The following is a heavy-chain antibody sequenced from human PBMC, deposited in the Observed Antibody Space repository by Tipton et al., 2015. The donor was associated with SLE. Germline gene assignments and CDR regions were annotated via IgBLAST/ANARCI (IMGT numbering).Heavy chain of an antibody. Sequence: SLRLSCAASGFAFSSYATSWVRQAPGKGLEWVSAISGSGGSTYYADSVKGRFTISRDNSKNTLYLQMNSLRAEDMAVYYCAKERAAGTTTDLYYFDYWGQGTLATVSS. V-gene: IGHV3-23*01. D-gene: IGHD6-13*01. CDR1: GFAFSSYA. CDR2: ISGSGGST. CDR3: AKERAAGTTTDLYYFDY. J-gene: IGHJ4*02.